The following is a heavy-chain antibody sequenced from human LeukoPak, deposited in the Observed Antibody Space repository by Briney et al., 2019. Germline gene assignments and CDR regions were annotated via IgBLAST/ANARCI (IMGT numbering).Heavy chain of an antibody. Sequence: PGGSLRLSCAASGFTFSSYWMHWVRQAPGKGLVWVSSISSSSSYIYYADSVKGRFTISRDNAKNSLYLQMNSLRAEDTAVYYCARDRAKLRFLEWLHDYWGQGTLVTVSS. V-gene: IGHV3-21*06. CDR2: ISSSSSYI. CDR1: GFTFSSYW. CDR3: ARDRAKLRFLEWLHDY. D-gene: IGHD3-3*01. J-gene: IGHJ4*02.